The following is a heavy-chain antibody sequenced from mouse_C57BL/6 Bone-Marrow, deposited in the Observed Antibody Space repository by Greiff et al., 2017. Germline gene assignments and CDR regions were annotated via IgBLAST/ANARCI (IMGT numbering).Heavy chain of an antibody. CDR2: IHPSDSDT. D-gene: IGHD2-3*01. J-gene: IGHJ4*01. Sequence: QVQLKQPGAELVKPGASVKVSCKASGYTFTSYWMHWVKQRPGQGLEWIGRIHPSDSDTNYNQKFKGKATLSVDKSSSTAYMQFSSLTSEDSAVYYCARWRYAMDYWGQGTSVTVSA. V-gene: IGHV1-74*01. CDR1: GYTFTSYW. CDR3: ARWRYAMDY.